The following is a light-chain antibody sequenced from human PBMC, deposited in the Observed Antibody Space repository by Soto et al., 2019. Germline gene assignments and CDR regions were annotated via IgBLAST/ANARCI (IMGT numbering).Light chain of an antibody. CDR1: QSVSSSY. J-gene: IGKJ1*01. CDR3: QQYGSSPPWT. V-gene: IGKV3-20*01. CDR2: GAS. Sequence: EIVLTQSPGTLSLSPGERATLSCRASQSVSSSYLAWYQQKPGQAPRLLIYGASSRATGIPDRLSGSGSGTDFTLTISRLEPEDFAVYYCQQYGSSPPWTFGQGTKGDIK.